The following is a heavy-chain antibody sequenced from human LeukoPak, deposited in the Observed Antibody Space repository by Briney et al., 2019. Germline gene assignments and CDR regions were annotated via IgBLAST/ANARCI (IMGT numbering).Heavy chain of an antibody. J-gene: IGHJ4*02. CDR1: GFTFCSYA. D-gene: IGHD6-13*01. V-gene: IGHV3-64*01. CDR2: ISSNGGST. Sequence: SGGSLRLSCAASGFTFCSYAMHWVRQAPGKGLEYVSAISSNGGSTYYANSVKGRFTISRDNSKNTLYLQMGSLRAEDMAVYYCARATPSSSRPYYFDYWGQGTLVTVSS. CDR3: ARATPSSSRPYYFDY.